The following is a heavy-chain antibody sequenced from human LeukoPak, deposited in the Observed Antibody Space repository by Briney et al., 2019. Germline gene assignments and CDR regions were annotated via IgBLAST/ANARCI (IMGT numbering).Heavy chain of an antibody. CDR3: ASGSYAYYYMDV. CDR2: MHHSGSA. V-gene: IGHV4-59*01. Sequence: SETLSLTCTVSGGSISDYFWSWVRQSPGKGLERIGFMHHSGSANSNPSLRSRVTISMDTSKNQFSLKLSSVTAADTAVYYCASGSYAYYYMDVWGKGTTVTVSS. D-gene: IGHD1-26*01. J-gene: IGHJ6*03. CDR1: GGSISDYF.